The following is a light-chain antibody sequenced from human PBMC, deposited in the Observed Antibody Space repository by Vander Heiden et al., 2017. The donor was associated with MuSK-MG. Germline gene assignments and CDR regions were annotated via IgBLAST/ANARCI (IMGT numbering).Light chain of an antibody. J-gene: IGKJ4*01. Sequence: DIVLTQSPATLSLSPGERATLSCRASQSVSTYLAWYQQKPGQAPRLLISEASNRATDIPGRFSGSGSGTDFTLTISSLEPEDFAVYYCQQRSKWPLTFGGGTKVEIK. CDR1: QSVSTY. V-gene: IGKV3-11*01. CDR2: EAS. CDR3: QQRSKWPLT.